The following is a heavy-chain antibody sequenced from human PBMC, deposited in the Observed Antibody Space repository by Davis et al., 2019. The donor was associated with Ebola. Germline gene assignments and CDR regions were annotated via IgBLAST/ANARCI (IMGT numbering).Heavy chain of an antibody. V-gene: IGHV3-73*01. J-gene: IGHJ4*02. Sequence: GGSLRLSCAASGFTFSSYWMHWVRQASGKGLEWVGRIRSKANSYATAYAASVKGRFTISRDDSKNTAYLQMNSLKTEDTAVYYCTVTTTDDYWGQGTLVTVSS. CDR2: IRSKANSYAT. CDR3: TVTTTDDY. CDR1: GFTFSSYW. D-gene: IGHD3-22*01.